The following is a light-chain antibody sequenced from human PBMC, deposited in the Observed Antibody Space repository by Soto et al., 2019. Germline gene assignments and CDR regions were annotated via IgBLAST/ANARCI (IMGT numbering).Light chain of an antibody. Sequence: SYELTQPPSVSVSSGQTASIPCSGDKLGDKYACWYQQKPGQSPVLVIYHDTKRPSGIPERFSGSNSGNTATLTISGTQAMDEADYYCPAWDSSTAVFGGGTKLTVL. CDR2: HDT. CDR1: KLGDKY. CDR3: PAWDSSTAV. J-gene: IGLJ2*01. V-gene: IGLV3-1*01.